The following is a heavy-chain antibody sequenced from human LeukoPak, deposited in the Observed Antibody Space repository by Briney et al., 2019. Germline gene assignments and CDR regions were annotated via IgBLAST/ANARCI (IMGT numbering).Heavy chain of an antibody. J-gene: IGHJ4*02. CDR3: CTGVPPTGTNY. V-gene: IGHV3-15*01. CDR1: GFSFANAW. Sequence: SGGSLRLSCAASGFSFANAWMNWVRQFPGKGLEWVGRIKTKGDGETTDCAAPVKGRFTISRNDSENTLFLQMNSLKTEDTAVYYCCTGVPPTGTNYWGQGTLVTVSS. D-gene: IGHD1-1*01. CDR2: IKTKGDGETT.